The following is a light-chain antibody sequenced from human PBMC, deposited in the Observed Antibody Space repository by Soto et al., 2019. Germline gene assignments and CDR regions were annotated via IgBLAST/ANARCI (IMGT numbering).Light chain of an antibody. CDR1: QGISNY. V-gene: IGKV1-9*01. CDR3: PQRPSYPIT. CDR2: TAS. Sequence: DSQLTQSPSFLAASVGDRVTSTCRASQGISNYLAWYQQKPGKAPNLLIHTASSLQTGVTSRFSGSGSGTEFTLTISSLQPEDFATYYCPQRPSYPITFAQRTRLDIK. J-gene: IGKJ5*01.